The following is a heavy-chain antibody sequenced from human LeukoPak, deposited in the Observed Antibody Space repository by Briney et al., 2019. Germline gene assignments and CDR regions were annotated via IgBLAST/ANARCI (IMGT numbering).Heavy chain of an antibody. CDR3: AGVGGVTPFFYFDF. CDR1: GFTFSSSA. D-gene: IGHD1-26*01. J-gene: IGHJ4*02. Sequence: GRSLRLSCAASGFTFSSSAMHWVRQAPGKGLEWVAFISYDGSTKYYADSVKGRFTISRDNSKNTLYLQMNSLRVEDTAVYYCAGVGGVTPFFYFDFWGQGTLVTVSS. CDR2: ISYDGSTK. V-gene: IGHV3-30*04.